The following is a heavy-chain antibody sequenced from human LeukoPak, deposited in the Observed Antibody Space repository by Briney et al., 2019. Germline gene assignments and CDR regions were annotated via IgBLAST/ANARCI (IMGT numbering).Heavy chain of an antibody. V-gene: IGHV5-51*01. CDR1: GYSFTSYW. Sequence: GESLKISCKGSGYSFTSYWIGWVRQMPGKGLERVGIIYPGDSDTRYSPSFQGQVTISADKSISTAYLQWSSLKASDTAMYYCASLHPGGAAIDAFDIWGQGTMVTVSS. J-gene: IGHJ3*02. CDR3: ASLHPGGAAIDAFDI. D-gene: IGHD5-18*01. CDR2: IYPGDSDT.